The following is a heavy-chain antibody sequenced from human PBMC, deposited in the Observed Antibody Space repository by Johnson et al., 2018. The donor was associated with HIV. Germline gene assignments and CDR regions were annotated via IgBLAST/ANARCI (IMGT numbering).Heavy chain of an antibody. CDR3: AKDLHYDSSEGYAFDI. J-gene: IGHJ3*02. Sequence: QVQLVESGGGVVQPGRSLRLSCATSGFTFSDYGMHWVRQAPGKGLEWVAVILYDGSNKYYADSVKGRFTISRDNSKNTLYLQMNSLRAEDTAGFYCAKDLHYDSSEGYAFDIWGQGTMVTVSS. CDR1: GFTFSDYG. V-gene: IGHV3-30*18. CDR2: ILYDGSNK. D-gene: IGHD3-22*01.